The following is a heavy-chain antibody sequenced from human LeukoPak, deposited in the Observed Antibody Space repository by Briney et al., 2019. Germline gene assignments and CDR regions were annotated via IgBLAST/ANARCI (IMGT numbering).Heavy chain of an antibody. CDR3: ARDEDNSGRYYYYMDV. V-gene: IGHV4-61*01. CDR2: IYHSGST. Sequence: PSETLSLTCTVSGGSVSSGTYYWNWIRQPPGTGLEWIGYIYHSGSTNYNPSLKSRATISVDTSKNQFSLKLRYVTAADTAVYYCARDEDNSGRYYYYMDVWGKGTTVTVSS. CDR1: GGSVSSGTYY. D-gene: IGHD3-22*01. J-gene: IGHJ6*03.